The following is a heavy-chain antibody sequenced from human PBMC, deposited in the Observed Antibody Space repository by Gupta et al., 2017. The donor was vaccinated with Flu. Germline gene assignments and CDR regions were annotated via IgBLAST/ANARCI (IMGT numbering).Heavy chain of an antibody. CDR1: GFNCRGLA. J-gene: IGHJ4*02. CDR3: TKGTTQFDS. D-gene: IGHD1-1*01. CDR2: VKAGSCST. Sequence: SGFNCRGLAMSWVRQSPGKGLEWVSSVKAGSCSTFYADSVKGRVTISRDNSKDTLFLQMDSLRAEDTAIYYCTKGTTQFDSWGQGTLVTVSS. V-gene: IGHV3-23*01.